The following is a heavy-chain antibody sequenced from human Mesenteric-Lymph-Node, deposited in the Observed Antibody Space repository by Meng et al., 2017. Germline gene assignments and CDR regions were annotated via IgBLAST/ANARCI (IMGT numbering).Heavy chain of an antibody. CDR3: TIERMVRGVIIEWKDY. Sequence: EVQLVESGGGLVKPGGSLRLSCAASGFTFSNAWMSWVRQAPGKGLEWVGRIKRKADGGTTDYAAPVKGRFTISRDDSKNTLYLQMKSLKTEDTAAYYCTIERMVRGVIIEWKDYWGQGTLVTVSS. D-gene: IGHD3-10*01. V-gene: IGHV3-15*01. CDR1: GFTFSNAW. J-gene: IGHJ4*02. CDR2: IKRKADGGTT.